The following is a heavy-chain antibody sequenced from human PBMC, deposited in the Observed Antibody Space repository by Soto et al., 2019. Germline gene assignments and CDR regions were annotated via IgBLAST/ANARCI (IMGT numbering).Heavy chain of an antibody. Sequence: ASVKVSCKTSGYTFTNYAINSVRQAPGQGLQWMGWISAYSGDTKYAQRFQDRLTVTTDPSTTTAYMELRSLRSDDTAVYYCARDGRAFSIFGETMDVWGQGTTVTVSS. CDR2: ISAYSGDT. D-gene: IGHD3-3*01. V-gene: IGHV1-18*01. CDR1: GYTFTNYA. CDR3: ARDGRAFSIFGETMDV. J-gene: IGHJ6*02.